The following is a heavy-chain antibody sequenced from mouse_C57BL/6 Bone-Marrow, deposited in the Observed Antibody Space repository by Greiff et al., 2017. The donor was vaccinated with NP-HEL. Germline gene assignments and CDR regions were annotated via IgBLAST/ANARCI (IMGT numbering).Heavy chain of an antibody. CDR2: IWSGGST. V-gene: IGHV2-2*01. D-gene: IGHD2-4*01. CDR1: GFSLTSYG. Sequence: VMLVESGPGLVQPSQSLSITCTVSGFSLTSYGVHWVRQSPGKGLEWLGVIWSGGSTDYNAAFISRLSISKDNSKSKVFFKMNSLQADDTAIYYCARYDSYYYAMDYWGQGTSATVTS. J-gene: IGHJ4*01. CDR3: ARYDSYYYAMDY.